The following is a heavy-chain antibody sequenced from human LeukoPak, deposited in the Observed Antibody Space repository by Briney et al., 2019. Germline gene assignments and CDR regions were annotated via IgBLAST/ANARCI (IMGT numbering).Heavy chain of an antibody. CDR3: ARYSEVYYYVDV. J-gene: IGHJ6*03. Sequence: GGSLRLSCAASGFTFDTYNFNWVRQAPGKGLEWVASIRSYSSYIHYADSVKGRFTISRDDAKKSLDLQMNSLRAEDTAVYFCARYSEVYYYVDVWGAGTTVIVSS. D-gene: IGHD2-21*01. CDR1: GFTFDTYN. V-gene: IGHV3-21*01. CDR2: IRSYSSYI.